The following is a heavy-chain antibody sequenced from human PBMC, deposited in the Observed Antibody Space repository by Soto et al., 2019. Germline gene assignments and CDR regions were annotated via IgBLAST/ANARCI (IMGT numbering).Heavy chain of an antibody. D-gene: IGHD6-6*01. J-gene: IGHJ1*01. CDR2: ISGSGGST. CDR3: AKDREGGVGIAARSPGFQH. Sequence: HPGGSLRLSCAASGFTFSSYAMSWVRQAPGKGLEWVSAISGSGGSTYYADSVKGRFTISRDNSKNTLYLQMNSLRAEDTAVYYCAKDREGGVGIAARSPGFQHWGQGTLVTVSS. V-gene: IGHV3-23*01. CDR1: GFTFSSYA.